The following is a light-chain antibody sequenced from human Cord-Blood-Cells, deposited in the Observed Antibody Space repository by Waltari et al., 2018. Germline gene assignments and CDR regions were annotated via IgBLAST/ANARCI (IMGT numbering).Light chain of an antibody. CDR3: MIWHSSAYV. Sequence: HAVLTPPASLSASPGASASLTCTLRSGINVGTYRIYWYQQKPGTPPQYPLRYKSDSDKQQGSGVPSRFSGSKDASANAGILLISGLQAEDEADYYCMIWHSSAYVFGTGTKVTVL. CDR2: YKSDSDK. V-gene: IGLV5-45*01. CDR1: SGINVGTYR. J-gene: IGLJ1*01.